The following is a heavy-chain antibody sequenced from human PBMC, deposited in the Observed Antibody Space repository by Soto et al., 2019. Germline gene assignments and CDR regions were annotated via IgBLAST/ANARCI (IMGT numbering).Heavy chain of an antibody. V-gene: IGHV1-69*13. Sequence: SVKVSCKASGGTFSSYAISWVRQAPGQGLEWMGGIILIFGTANYAQKFQGRVTITADESTSTAYMELSSLRSEDTAVYYCARDPAAAGSSFDYWGQGTLVTVSS. D-gene: IGHD6-13*01. CDR2: IILIFGTA. J-gene: IGHJ4*02. CDR1: GGTFSSYA. CDR3: ARDPAAAGSSFDY.